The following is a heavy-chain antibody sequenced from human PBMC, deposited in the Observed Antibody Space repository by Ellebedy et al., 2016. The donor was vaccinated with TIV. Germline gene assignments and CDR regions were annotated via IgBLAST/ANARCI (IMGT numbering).Heavy chain of an antibody. D-gene: IGHD4-17*01. CDR1: GFTFSSYG. CDR2: IWYDGSNK. Sequence: GESLKISCAASGFTFSSYGMHWVRQAPGKGLEWVAVIWYDGSNKYYADSVKGRFTISRDNSKNTLYLQMNSLSAEDTAVYYCARDYGDSLWGLDYWGQGTLVTVSS. V-gene: IGHV3-33*01. J-gene: IGHJ4*02. CDR3: ARDYGDSLWGLDY.